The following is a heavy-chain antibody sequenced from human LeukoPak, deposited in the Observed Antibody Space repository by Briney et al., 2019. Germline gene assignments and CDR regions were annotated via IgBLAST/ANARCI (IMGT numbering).Heavy chain of an antibody. Sequence: GSLRLSCAVSGITLSNYGMSWVRQAPGKGLEWVAGISDSGGRTNYADSVKGRFTISRDNPKNTLYLQMNSLRAEDTAVYYCAKNREQWLVRPANFDYWGQGILVSVSS. J-gene: IGHJ4*02. CDR1: GITLSNYG. CDR3: AKNREQWLVRPANFDY. V-gene: IGHV3-23*01. CDR2: ISDSGGRT. D-gene: IGHD6-19*01.